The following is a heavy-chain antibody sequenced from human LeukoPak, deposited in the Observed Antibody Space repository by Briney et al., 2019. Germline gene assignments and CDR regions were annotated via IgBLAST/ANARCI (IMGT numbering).Heavy chain of an antibody. J-gene: IGHJ3*02. CDR1: GGSISSSNW. Sequence: PSGTLSLTCAVSGGSISSSNWWSWVRQPPGKGLGWIGEIYHSGSTNFNPSLRTRVTISVDKSKKHFSLKMTSVTAADTAVYYCACLTTADAFDIWGQGTMVTVSS. V-gene: IGHV4-4*02. CDR3: ACLTTADAFDI. CDR2: IYHSGST. D-gene: IGHD3-22*01.